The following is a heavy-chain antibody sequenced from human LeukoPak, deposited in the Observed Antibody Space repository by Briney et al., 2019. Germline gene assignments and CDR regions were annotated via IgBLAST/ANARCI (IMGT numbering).Heavy chain of an antibody. CDR2: NYYTGNT. J-gene: IGHJ4*02. Sequence: SETLSLTCTVSGGSMNNYYWTWIRQPPGKGLEWIGYNYYTGNTNYNPSLRGRVTMSADTSKHQFSLKLHSVTAADTAVYYCARRARATAGGDYFDYWGQGTLVTVSS. V-gene: IGHV4-59*08. CDR1: GGSMNNYY. CDR3: ARRARATAGGDYFDY. D-gene: IGHD6-13*01.